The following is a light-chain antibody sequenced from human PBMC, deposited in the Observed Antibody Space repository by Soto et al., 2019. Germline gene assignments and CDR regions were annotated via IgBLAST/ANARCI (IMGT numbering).Light chain of an antibody. CDR3: QQYNNWPLLT. Sequence: EIVMTQSPATLSVSPGERATLSCRASQSVSRNLAWYQQKPGQAPRLLIYGASTRATGIPVRFSGSGSGTEFTLTISSLQSEDFAVYYCQQYNNWPLLTFGQGTKVEIK. CDR1: QSVSRN. CDR2: GAS. V-gene: IGKV3-15*01. J-gene: IGKJ1*01.